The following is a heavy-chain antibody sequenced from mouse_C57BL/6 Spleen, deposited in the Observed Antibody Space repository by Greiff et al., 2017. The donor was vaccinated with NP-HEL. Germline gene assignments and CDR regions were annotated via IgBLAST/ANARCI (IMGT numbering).Heavy chain of an antibody. D-gene: IGHD1-1*01. CDR2: INPNNGGT. CDR1: GYTFTDYN. CDR3: ARSHYYGSRTCDY. J-gene: IGHJ2*01. V-gene: IGHV1-18*01. Sequence: VQLQQSGPELVKPGASVKIPCKASGYTFTDYNMDWVKQSHGKSLEWIGDINPNNGGTIYNQKFKGKATLTVDKSSSTAYMELRSLTSEDTAVYYCARSHYYGSRTCDYWGQGTTLTVSS.